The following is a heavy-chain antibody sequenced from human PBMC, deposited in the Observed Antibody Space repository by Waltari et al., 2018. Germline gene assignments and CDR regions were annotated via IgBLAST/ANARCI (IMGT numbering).Heavy chain of an antibody. Sequence: QVQLVESGGGVVKPGRSLRLSCAASGFTCSSYGMHWVRQAPGKGLEWVAVIWYDGSNKYYADSVKGRFTISRDNSKNTLYLQMNSLRAEDTAVYYCARDHEGWFDPWGQGTLVTVSS. CDR2: IWYDGSNK. CDR3: ARDHEGWFDP. J-gene: IGHJ5*02. V-gene: IGHV3-33*01. CDR1: GFTCSSYG.